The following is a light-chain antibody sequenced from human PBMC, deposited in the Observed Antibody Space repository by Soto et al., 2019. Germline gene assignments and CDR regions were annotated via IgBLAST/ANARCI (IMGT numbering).Light chain of an antibody. CDR2: AAS. J-gene: IGKJ1*01. CDR3: QQYYSYPWT. CDR1: QGISSY. Sequence: AIRMTQSPSSLSASTGDRVTITCRASQGISSYLAWYQQKPGKAPKLLIYAASTLQSGVPSRFSGSGSGTDFTLTSSCLQSEDFATYYWQQYYSYPWTFGQGTKVEIK. V-gene: IGKV1-8*01.